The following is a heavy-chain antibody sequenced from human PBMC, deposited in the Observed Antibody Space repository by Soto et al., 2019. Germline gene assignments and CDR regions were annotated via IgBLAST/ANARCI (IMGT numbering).Heavy chain of an antibody. J-gene: IGHJ6*02. Sequence: DSVKVSCKASGYTFTSYAMHWVRQAPGQRLEWMGWINAGNGNTKYSQKFQGRVTITRDTSASTAYMELSSLRSEDTAVYYCARDPGGYSYGYDYYYYYGMDVSGQGTTLTVSS. CDR1: GYTFTSYA. V-gene: IGHV1-3*01. CDR2: INAGNGNT. D-gene: IGHD5-18*01. CDR3: ARDPGGYSYGYDYYYYYGMDV.